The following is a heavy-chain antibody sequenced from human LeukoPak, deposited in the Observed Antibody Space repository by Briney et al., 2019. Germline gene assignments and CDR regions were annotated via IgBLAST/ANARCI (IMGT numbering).Heavy chain of an antibody. V-gene: IGHV1-2*02. CDR3: ARLAVAGRRAQGY. CDR1: GYTFTGYY. J-gene: IGHJ4*02. CDR2: VNPNSGGT. Sequence: GASVKVSCKASGYTFTGYYMHWVRQAPGQGLEWMGWVNPNSGGTNYAQKLQGRVTMTRDTSISTAYMELSRLRSDDTAVYYCARLAVAGRRAQGYWGQGTLVTVSS. D-gene: IGHD6-19*01.